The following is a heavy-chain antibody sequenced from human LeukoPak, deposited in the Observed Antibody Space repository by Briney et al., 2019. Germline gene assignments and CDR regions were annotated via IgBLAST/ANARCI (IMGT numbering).Heavy chain of an antibody. CDR2: INHSGGT. V-gene: IGHV4-34*01. CDR1: GGSLSGYW. Sequence: SETLTLTCAVNGGSLSGYWWTWIRQPPGKGLEWIGEINHSGGTNYNPSLKSRVTISVDTSKNQFSLKLSSVTAADTAVYYCASLARGGNWFDPWGQGTLVTVSS. D-gene: IGHD6-6*01. J-gene: IGHJ5*02. CDR3: ASLARGGNWFDP.